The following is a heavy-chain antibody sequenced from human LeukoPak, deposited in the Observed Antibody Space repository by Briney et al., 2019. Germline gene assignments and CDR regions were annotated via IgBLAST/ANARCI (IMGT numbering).Heavy chain of an antibody. J-gene: IGHJ6*03. V-gene: IGHV3-7*01. Sequence: GGSLRLSCAASGFTFSSYWMSWVRQAPGKGLEWVANIKQDGSEKYYVDSVKGRFTISRDNAKNSLYLQMNSLRAEDTAVYYCARDGGNALRGYYMDVWGKGTTVTVSS. CDR1: GFTFSSYW. CDR3: ARDGGNALRGYYMDV. D-gene: IGHD4-23*01. CDR2: IKQDGSEK.